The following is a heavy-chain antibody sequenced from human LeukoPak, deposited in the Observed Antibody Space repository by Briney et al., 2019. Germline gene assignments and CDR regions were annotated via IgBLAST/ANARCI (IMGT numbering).Heavy chain of an antibody. V-gene: IGHV4-34*01. D-gene: IGHD6-13*01. CDR3: ARLGSSWVGYYFDY. Sequence: SETLSLTCAVYGGSFSGYYWSWIRQPPGKGLEWIGEINHSGSTNYNPSLKSRVTISVDTSKNQFSLKLSSVTAADTAVYYCARLGSSWVGYYFDYWGQGTLVTVSS. CDR2: INHSGST. CDR1: GGSFSGYY. J-gene: IGHJ4*02.